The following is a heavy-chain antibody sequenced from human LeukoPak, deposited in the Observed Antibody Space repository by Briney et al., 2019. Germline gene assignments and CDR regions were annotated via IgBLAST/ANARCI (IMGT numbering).Heavy chain of an antibody. V-gene: IGHV3-11*06. Sequence: GGSLRLSCAASGFTFSDYYMSWLRQAPGKGLEWVSYISNSSIYTNYADSVKGRFTISRDNAKNSLYLQMNSLRGEDTAVYYCARDLRGYSYGDFDYWGQGTLVSVSS. CDR1: GFTFSDYY. J-gene: IGHJ4*02. CDR3: ARDLRGYSYGDFDY. CDR2: ISNSSIYT. D-gene: IGHD5-18*01.